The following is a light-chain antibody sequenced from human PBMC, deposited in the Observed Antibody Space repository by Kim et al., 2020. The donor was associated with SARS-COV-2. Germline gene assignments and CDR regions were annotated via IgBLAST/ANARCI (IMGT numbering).Light chain of an antibody. CDR3: AAWDDSFTGWV. J-gene: IGLJ3*02. CDR2: TNN. CDR1: TSSVGTNA. V-gene: IGLV1-44*01. Sequence: ELTQPPSTSGTPGQRVTISCSGSTSSVGTNAVNWYQQVPGTAPKLLIHTNNQRPSGVPDRFSGSKSGTSASLAISGLQSEDEANYFCAAWDDSFTGWVFGGGTKVTVL.